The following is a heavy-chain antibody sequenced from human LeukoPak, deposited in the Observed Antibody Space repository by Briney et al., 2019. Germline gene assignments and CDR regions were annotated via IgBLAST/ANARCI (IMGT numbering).Heavy chain of an antibody. D-gene: IGHD5-18*01. CDR3: ARGPVDTAMDTLYYFDY. CDR1: GGTFSSHA. V-gene: IGHV1-69*01. CDR2: IIPIFGTA. J-gene: IGHJ4*02. Sequence: GSSVKVSCKASGGTFSSHAISWVRQAPGQGLEWMGGIIPIFGTANYAQKFQGRVTIAADESTSTAYMELSSLRSEDTAVYYCARGPVDTAMDTLYYFDYWGQGTLVTVSS.